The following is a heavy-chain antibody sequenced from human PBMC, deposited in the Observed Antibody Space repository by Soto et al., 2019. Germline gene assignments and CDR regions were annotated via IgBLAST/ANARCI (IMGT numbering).Heavy chain of an antibody. J-gene: IGHJ5*02. D-gene: IGHD6-13*01. CDR2: IYHSGST. Sequence: PSETLSLTCAVSGGSISSSNWWSWVRRPPGKGLEWIGEIYHSGSTNYNPSLKSRVTISVDTSKNQFSLKLSCVTAADTAVYYCARGRSIAAAGTDLWFDPWGQGTLVTVSS. V-gene: IGHV4-4*02. CDR1: GGSISSSNW. CDR3: ARGRSIAAAGTDLWFDP.